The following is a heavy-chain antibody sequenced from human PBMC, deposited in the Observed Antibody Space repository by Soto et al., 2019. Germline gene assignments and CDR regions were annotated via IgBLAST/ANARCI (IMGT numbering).Heavy chain of an antibody. CDR1: GGSISSYY. CDR3: GRGVDDGWLDPYFDY. CDR2: IYYSGST. Sequence: SETLSLTCTVSGGSISSYYWSWIRQPPGKGLEWIGYIYYSGSTNYNPSLKSRVTISVDTSKNQFSLKLSSVTAADTAVYYCGRGVDDGWLDPYFDYWGQGTLVTVSS. V-gene: IGHV4-59*01. J-gene: IGHJ4*02. D-gene: IGHD3-22*01.